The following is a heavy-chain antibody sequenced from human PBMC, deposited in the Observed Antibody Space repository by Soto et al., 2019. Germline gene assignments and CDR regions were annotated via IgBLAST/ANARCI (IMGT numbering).Heavy chain of an antibody. CDR3: AKAPYYDFWSGYSDY. D-gene: IGHD3-3*01. Sequence: PGGSLRLSCAASGFTFSSYAMSWVRQAPGKGLEWVSAISGSGGSTYYADSVKGRFTISRDNSKNTRYLQMNSLRAEDTAVYYCAKAPYYDFWSGYSDYWGQGTLVTVSS. CDR1: GFTFSSYA. J-gene: IGHJ4*02. V-gene: IGHV3-23*01. CDR2: ISGSGGST.